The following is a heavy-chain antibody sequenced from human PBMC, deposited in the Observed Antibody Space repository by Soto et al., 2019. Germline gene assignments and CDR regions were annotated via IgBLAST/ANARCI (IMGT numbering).Heavy chain of an antibody. D-gene: IGHD1-20*01. CDR1: RFTSSDYY. Sequence: QVKLEESGGGLVKPGGSLRLSCAASRFTSSDYYMTWIRQAPGKGLEWVSYIGGSGSHIYYADSMKGRFTISRDNAKNALYLQMDSLRADDTAVYYCGRGGTNWSSRRDDYWGQGTLVSVSS. J-gene: IGHJ4*02. CDR2: IGGSGSHI. V-gene: IGHV3-11*01. CDR3: GRGGTNWSSRRDDY.